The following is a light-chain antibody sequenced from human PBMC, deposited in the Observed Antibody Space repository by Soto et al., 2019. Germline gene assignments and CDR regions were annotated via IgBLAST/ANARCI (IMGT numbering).Light chain of an antibody. Sequence: EIVLTQAPVTLSFSPGEGATLSCKASQNINTNLGWYQQKPGQAPRLLIYDASLRATGIPARFTGSGSGTDFTLTINSLEPEDFAVYYCQQRGNWPRTWAFGQGTKVDIK. CDR3: QQRGNWPRTWA. CDR1: QNINTN. J-gene: IGKJ1*01. V-gene: IGKV3-11*01. CDR2: DAS.